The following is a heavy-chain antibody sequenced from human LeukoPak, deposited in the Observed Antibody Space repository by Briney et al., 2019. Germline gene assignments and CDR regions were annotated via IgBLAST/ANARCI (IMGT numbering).Heavy chain of an antibody. D-gene: IGHD6-6*01. CDR2: ISTNGAAT. J-gene: IGHJ4*02. V-gene: IGHV3-23*01. CDR1: GFTFSTYG. CDR3: AKGQSTIAARSFDS. Sequence: GASLRLSCAASGFTFSTYGMNWVRQAPGKGLEWVSTISTNGAATYYTDSVKGRFTISRDNSKSTLFLQMNSLRAEDTAIYYCAKGQSTIAARSFDSWGQGTLVTVSS.